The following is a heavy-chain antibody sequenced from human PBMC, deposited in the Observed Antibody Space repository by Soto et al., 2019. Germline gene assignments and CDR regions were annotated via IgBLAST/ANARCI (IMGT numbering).Heavy chain of an antibody. V-gene: IGHV4-39*01. CDR1: GGSISSSSYY. Sequence: QLQLQESGPGLVKPSETLSLTCTVSGGSISSSSYYWGWIRQPPRKGLEWIGSIYYSGSTYYNPSLKSRVTISVDTSKNQFSLKRGCVPAADRAVYYCARRSVVGAPVGMDVWGQGTTVTVSS. CDR3: ARRSVVGAPVGMDV. D-gene: IGHD3-10*01. J-gene: IGHJ6*02. CDR2: IYYSGST.